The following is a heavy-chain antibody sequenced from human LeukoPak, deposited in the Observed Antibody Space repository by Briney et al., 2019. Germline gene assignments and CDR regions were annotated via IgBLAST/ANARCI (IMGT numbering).Heavy chain of an antibody. V-gene: IGHV3-23*01. CDR2: ITGRGEHI. CDR3: AKDRRLAAFDY. J-gene: IGHJ4*02. Sequence: GGSLRLSCTASGFTFSSCGMNWVRQAPGKGLEWVSGITGRGEHIFYAGSVKGRFTISRDNSKNTLYLQMNSLRAEDTAVYYCAKDRRLAAFDYGGQGTLVTVSS. D-gene: IGHD6-25*01. CDR1: GFTFSSCG.